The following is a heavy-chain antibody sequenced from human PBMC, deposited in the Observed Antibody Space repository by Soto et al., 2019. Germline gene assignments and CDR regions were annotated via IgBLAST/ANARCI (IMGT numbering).Heavy chain of an antibody. CDR2: IIPIFGTA. Sequence: ASGKVSCKASGGTFSSYAISWVRQAPGQGLEWMGGIIPIFGTANYAQKFQGRVTITADKSTSTAYMELSSLRSEDTAVYYCARVSYYDSSGYWVWDAFDIWGQGTMVTVSS. CDR1: GGTFSSYA. CDR3: ARVSYYDSSGYWVWDAFDI. J-gene: IGHJ3*02. D-gene: IGHD3-22*01. V-gene: IGHV1-69*06.